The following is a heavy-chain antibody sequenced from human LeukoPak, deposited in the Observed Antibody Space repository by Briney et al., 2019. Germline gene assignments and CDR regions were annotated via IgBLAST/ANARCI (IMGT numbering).Heavy chain of an antibody. CDR3: ANNYPEGVITTEGFYYYYMDV. CDR1: GFTFSSYG. Sequence: GGSLRLSCAASGFTFSSYGMHWVRQAPGKGLEWVAFIRYDGSNKYYADSVKGRFTISRDNSKNTLYLQMNSLRAEDTAVYYCANNYPEGVITTEGFYYYYMDVWGKGTTVTISS. D-gene: IGHD3-22*01. J-gene: IGHJ6*03. CDR2: IRYDGSNK. V-gene: IGHV3-30*02.